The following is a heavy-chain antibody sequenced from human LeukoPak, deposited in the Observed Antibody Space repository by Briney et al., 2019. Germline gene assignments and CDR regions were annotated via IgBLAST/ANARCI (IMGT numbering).Heavy chain of an antibody. CDR1: GYPFSGSD. CDR3: AKTTGGWPRFFDH. CDR2: VSHEGSSK. Sequence: TGGSLRLSCAASGYPFSGSDIHWVRQAPGKGLEWVAFVSHEGSSKFYAESVKGRFGISRDNSKSTTYLQMNGLRADDTAVYYCAKTTGGWPRFFDHWGQGTLVAVSS. D-gene: IGHD6-19*01. V-gene: IGHV3-30*18. J-gene: IGHJ4*02.